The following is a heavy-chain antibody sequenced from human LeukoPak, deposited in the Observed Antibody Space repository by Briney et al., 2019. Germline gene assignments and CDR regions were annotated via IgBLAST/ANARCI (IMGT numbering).Heavy chain of an antibody. D-gene: IGHD5-18*01. CDR3: ASLTDTAMVSVDY. Sequence: SVKVSCKASGGTFSSYTISWVRQAPGQGLEWMGRIIPILGIANYAQKFQGRVTITADKSTSTAYVELSSLRSEDTAVYYCASLTDTAMVSVDYWGQGTLVTVSS. V-gene: IGHV1-69*02. CDR1: GGTFSSYT. CDR2: IIPILGIA. J-gene: IGHJ4*02.